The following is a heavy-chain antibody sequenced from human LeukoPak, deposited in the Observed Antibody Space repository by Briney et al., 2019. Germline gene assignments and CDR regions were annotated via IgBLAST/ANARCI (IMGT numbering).Heavy chain of an antibody. CDR2: IYTSGST. V-gene: IGHV4-61*02. J-gene: IGHJ6*03. CDR3: ARDRTSWSNPRYYYYYMDV. D-gene: IGHD1-14*01. Sequence: SETLSLTCTVSGGSISSGNYYWSWIRQPAGKGLEWIGRIYTSGSTNYNPSLKSRVTISRDTSKNQFSLKLSSVTAADTAVYYCARDRTSWSNPRYYYYYMDVWGKGTTVTISS. CDR1: GGSISSGNYY.